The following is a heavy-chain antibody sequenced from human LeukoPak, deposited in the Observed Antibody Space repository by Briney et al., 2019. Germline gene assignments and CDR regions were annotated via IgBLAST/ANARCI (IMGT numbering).Heavy chain of an antibody. CDR1: GFIFNTYA. Sequence: PEGSLRLSCAASGFIFNTYAMSWVCQAPGKGLEWVSTIRGSGESTHYADSVQGRFTISRDNSLYTVYLQMDSLRGDDTAVYYCAKDRISYTTSPGELSHWGQGTLVIVSS. J-gene: IGHJ4*02. D-gene: IGHD3-10*01. CDR3: AKDRISYTTSPGELSH. CDR2: IRGSGEST. V-gene: IGHV3-23*01.